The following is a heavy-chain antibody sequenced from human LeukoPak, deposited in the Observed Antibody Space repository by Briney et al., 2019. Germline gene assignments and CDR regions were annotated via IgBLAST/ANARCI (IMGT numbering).Heavy chain of an antibody. CDR2: IYTTGTT. CDR3: AASGWYGGHFDY. D-gene: IGHD6-19*01. CDR1: GGSISNLY. Sequence: SETLSLTCTVSGGSISNLYWSWIRPPAGGGLEWIGRIYTTGTTSYNPSLKSRVTISVDTSKNQFSLKLSSVTAADTAVYYCAASGWYGGHFDYWGQGTLVTVSS. V-gene: IGHV4-4*07. J-gene: IGHJ4*02.